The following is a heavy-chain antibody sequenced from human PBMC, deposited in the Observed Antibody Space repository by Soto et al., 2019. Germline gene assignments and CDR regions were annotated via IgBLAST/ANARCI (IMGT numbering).Heavy chain of an antibody. Sequence: QVQLVQSGVEVNKPGAAVKVSCKTSGYTFINHGISWVRQAPGQGLEWMGWISGYNGNTKYAQRFQGRVTLTTDTSTRTAYMELRRLRSDDAAVYYCARVGVGTRLDAFDIWGQGTVVTVSS. CDR3: ARVGVGTRLDAFDI. D-gene: IGHD1-26*01. V-gene: IGHV1-18*04. J-gene: IGHJ3*02. CDR1: GYTFINHG. CDR2: ISGYNGNT.